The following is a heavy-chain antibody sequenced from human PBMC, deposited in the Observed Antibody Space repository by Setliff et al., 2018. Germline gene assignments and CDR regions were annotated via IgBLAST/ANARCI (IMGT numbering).Heavy chain of an antibody. D-gene: IGHD3-22*01. Sequence: ASVKVSCKASGHTFITFGISWVRQAPGQGLEWMGWISAYSDDTKYAEKFQGRVTMTMDTSTSTAYMELRSLRSDDTAVYICAYDSSGYYPGYWGQGTLVTVSS. CDR2: ISAYSDDT. J-gene: IGHJ4*02. CDR3: AYDSSGYYPGY. V-gene: IGHV1-18*01. CDR1: GHTFITFG.